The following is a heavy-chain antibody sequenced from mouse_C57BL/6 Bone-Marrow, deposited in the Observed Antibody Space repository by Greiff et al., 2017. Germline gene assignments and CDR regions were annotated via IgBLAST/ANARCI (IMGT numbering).Heavy chain of an antibody. Sequence: QVQLQQPGAELVRPGSSVKLSCKASGYTFTSYWMDWVKQRPGQGLEWIGYIYPSDSETHYNQKFKDKATLTVDKSSSTAYMQLSSLTSEDSAVYYCARPYDYDSWFAYWGQGTLVTVSA. V-gene: IGHV1-61*01. CDR1: GYTFTSYW. CDR2: IYPSDSET. D-gene: IGHD2-4*01. CDR3: ARPYDYDSWFAY. J-gene: IGHJ3*01.